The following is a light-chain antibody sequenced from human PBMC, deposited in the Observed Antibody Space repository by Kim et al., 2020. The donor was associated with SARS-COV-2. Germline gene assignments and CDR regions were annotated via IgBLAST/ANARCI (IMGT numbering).Light chain of an antibody. CDR2: SAS. V-gene: IGKV1-39*01. CDR3: QQSFDSAVT. J-gene: IGKJ4*01. Sequence: ASAVDRVTTTCPASQHICNFLLWYQHTPQKAPERLLSSASSLQPAVPSRFSARASGTDFRLTISSLQSEYFATYLCQQSFDSAVTFGGGTKVDIK. CDR1: QHICNF.